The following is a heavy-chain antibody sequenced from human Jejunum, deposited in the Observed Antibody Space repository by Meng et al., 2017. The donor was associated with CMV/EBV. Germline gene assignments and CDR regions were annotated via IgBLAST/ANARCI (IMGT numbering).Heavy chain of an antibody. J-gene: IGHJ4*02. CDR3: AKGEGRLHYYFDY. D-gene: IGHD1-26*01. CDR2: LYTGGSS. CDR1: GFTVNSIY. Sequence: SGFTVNSIYLSWVRQAPGKGLEWVSTLYTGGSSFYRDSVEGRFVISRDTSKNTLYLQMNSLRPEDTAIYYCAKGEGRLHYYFDYWGQGTLVTVSS. V-gene: IGHV3-53*01.